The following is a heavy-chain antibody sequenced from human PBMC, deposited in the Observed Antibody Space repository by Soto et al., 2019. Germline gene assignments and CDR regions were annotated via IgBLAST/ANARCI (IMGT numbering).Heavy chain of an antibody. J-gene: IGHJ3*01. V-gene: IGHV4-59*01. Sequence: QVQLQESGPGLVKPSETLSLTCTVSGGSISSYYWSWIRQPPGKGLEWIGYIYYSGSTKYNPSLKSRVTISVDTSKNRFSQRLSSVTAADTAVYYCARVWGGAFDFWGQGTMVTVSS. CDR1: GGSISSYY. CDR2: IYYSGST. CDR3: ARVWGGAFDF. D-gene: IGHD3-10*01.